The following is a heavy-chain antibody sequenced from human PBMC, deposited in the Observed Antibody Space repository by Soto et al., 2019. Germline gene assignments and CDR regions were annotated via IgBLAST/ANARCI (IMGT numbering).Heavy chain of an antibody. D-gene: IGHD4-17*01. CDR3: ASGQEYGGNSDAFDI. CDR2: IHPIFGTA. Sequence: QVQLVQSGAEVKTPGSSMKVSCKAAGGTFSTSSINWVRQAPGQRPEWMGNIHPIFGTADYAQKCQDRVTITADKSTNTAYMALRSLFSEDTAVYYCASGQEYGGNSDAFDIGGQGTVVTVSS. V-gene: IGHV1-69*14. J-gene: IGHJ3*02. CDR1: GGTFSTSS.